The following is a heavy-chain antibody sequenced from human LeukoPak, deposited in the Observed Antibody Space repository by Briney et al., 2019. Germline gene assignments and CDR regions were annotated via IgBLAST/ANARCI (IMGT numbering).Heavy chain of an antibody. J-gene: IGHJ3*02. D-gene: IGHD1-26*01. CDR3: ARDHFIVGATALAFDI. CDR2: ISAYNGNT. CDR1: GYTFTSYG. Sequence: ASVKVSCKASGYTFTSYGISWVRQAPGQGLEWMGWISAYNGNTNYAQKLQGRVTMTIDTSTSTAYMELRSLRSDDTAVYYCARDHFIVGATALAFDIWGQGTMVTVSS. V-gene: IGHV1-18*01.